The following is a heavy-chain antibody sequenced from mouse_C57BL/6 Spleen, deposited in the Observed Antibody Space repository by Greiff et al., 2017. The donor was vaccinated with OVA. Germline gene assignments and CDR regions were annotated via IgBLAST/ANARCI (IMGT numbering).Heavy chain of an antibody. CDR1: GYSFTDYN. D-gene: IGHD2-5*01. Sequence: VQLQQSGPELVKPGASVKISCKASGYSFTDYNMNWVKQSNGKSLEWIGVINPNYGTTSYNQKFKGKATLTVDQSSSTAYMQLNSLTYEDSAVYCCARWGSNCRYLDVWGTGTTVTVSS. J-gene: IGHJ1*03. CDR2: INPNYGTT. CDR3: ARWGSNCRYLDV. V-gene: IGHV1-39*01.